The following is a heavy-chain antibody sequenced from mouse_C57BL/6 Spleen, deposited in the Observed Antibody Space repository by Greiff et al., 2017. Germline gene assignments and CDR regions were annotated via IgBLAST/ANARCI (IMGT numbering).Heavy chain of an antibody. CDR2: INSDGGST. Sequence: EVQVVEPGGGLVQPGESLKLSCESNEYEFPSHDMPWVRKTPEKRLELVAAINSDGGSTYYPDTMERRFIISRDNTKKTLYLQMSSLRSEDTALYYCAAEKFYDGYYEDYWGQGTTLTVSS. D-gene: IGHD2-3*01. CDR1: EYEFPSHD. J-gene: IGHJ2*01. V-gene: IGHV5-2*01. CDR3: AAEKFYDGYYEDY.